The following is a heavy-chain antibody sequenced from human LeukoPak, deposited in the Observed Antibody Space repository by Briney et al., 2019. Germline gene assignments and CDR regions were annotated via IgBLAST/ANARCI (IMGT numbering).Heavy chain of an antibody. CDR2: INPNSGGT. V-gene: IGHV1-2*02. CDR1: GYTFTGYY. CDR3: ARDLGGRLVGGY. D-gene: IGHD6-6*01. J-gene: IGHJ4*02. Sequence: GASVKVSCKASGYTFTGYYMHWVRQAPGQGLEWMGWINPNSGGTSYAQKFQGRVTMTRDTSISTAYMVLSRLRSDDTAVYYCARDLGGRLVGGYWGQGTLVTVSS.